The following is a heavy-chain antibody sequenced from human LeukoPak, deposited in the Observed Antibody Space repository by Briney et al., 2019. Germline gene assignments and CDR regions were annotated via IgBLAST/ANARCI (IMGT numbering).Heavy chain of an antibody. CDR2: IYPGDSDT. J-gene: IGHJ4*02. D-gene: IGHD5-24*01. CDR3: ARPEDRDGYNFGY. CDR1: RYSFTSYW. V-gene: IGHV5-51*01. Sequence: GESLKISCKGSRYSFTSYWIGLVRQMPGKGLEWMGIIYPGDSDTRYSPSFQGQVTISADKSISTAYLQWSSLKASDTAMYYCARPEDRDGYNFGYWGQGTLVTVSS.